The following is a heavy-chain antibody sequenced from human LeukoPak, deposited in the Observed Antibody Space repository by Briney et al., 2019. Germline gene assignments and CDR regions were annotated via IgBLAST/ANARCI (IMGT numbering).Heavy chain of an antibody. V-gene: IGHV4-39*01. Sequence: PSETLSLTCTVSGGSISSGSYYWGWIRQPPGKGLEWIGSIYYSGSTYYNPSLKSRVTISVDTSKNQFSLKLSSVTAADTAVYYCARRSEWPAYFDYWGQGTLVTVSS. D-gene: IGHD2-15*01. CDR3: ARRSEWPAYFDY. CDR1: GGSISSGSYY. J-gene: IGHJ4*02. CDR2: IYYSGST.